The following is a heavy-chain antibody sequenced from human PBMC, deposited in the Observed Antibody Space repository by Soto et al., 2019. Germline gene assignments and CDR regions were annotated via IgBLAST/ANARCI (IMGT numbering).Heavy chain of an antibody. J-gene: IGHJ4*02. V-gene: IGHV1-69*01. CDR3: ARVSYDSSGYYSLFYYFDY. CDR1: GGTFSSYA. D-gene: IGHD3-22*01. Sequence: QVQLVQSGAEVQKPGSSVKVSCKASGGTFSSYAISWVRQAPGQGLEWMGGIIPIFGTANYAQKFQGRVTITADESTSTAYMELSSLRSEDTAVYYCARVSYDSSGYYSLFYYFDYWGQGTLVTVSS. CDR2: IIPIFGTA.